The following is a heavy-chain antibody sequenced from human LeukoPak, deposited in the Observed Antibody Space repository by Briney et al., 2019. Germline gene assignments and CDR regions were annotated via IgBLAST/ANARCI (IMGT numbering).Heavy chain of an antibody. CDR1: GFIFSNYA. V-gene: IGHV3-74*01. D-gene: IGHD6-13*01. Sequence: PGGSLRLSCAASGFIFSNYAMSWVRQAPGKGLVWVSRINSDGSSTSYADSVKGRFTISRDNAKNTLYLQMNSLRAEDTAVYYCARDSYSTPDYWGQGTLVTVSS. CDR3: ARDSYSTPDY. J-gene: IGHJ4*02. CDR2: INSDGSST.